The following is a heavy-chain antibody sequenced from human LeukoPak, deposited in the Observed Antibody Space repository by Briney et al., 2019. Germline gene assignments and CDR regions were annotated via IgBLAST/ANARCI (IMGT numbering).Heavy chain of an antibody. CDR3: ARKGSMLITKAALDY. CDR1: GGIFSSYA. D-gene: IGHD2-2*01. CDR2: IIPIFGTA. J-gene: IGHJ4*02. Sequence: SVKVSCKASGGIFSSYAISWVRQAPGQGLEWMGGIIPIFGTANYAQKFQGRVTITADESTSTAYMELSSLRSEDTAVYYCARKGSMLITKAALDYWGQGTLVTVSS. V-gene: IGHV1-69*01.